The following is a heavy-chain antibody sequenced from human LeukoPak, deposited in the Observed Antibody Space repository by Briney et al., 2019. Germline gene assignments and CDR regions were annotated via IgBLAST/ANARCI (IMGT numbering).Heavy chain of an antibody. J-gene: IGHJ5*02. Sequence: SQTLSLTCAVSGGSISSGGYSWSWIRQPPGKGLEWIGYIYHSGSTYYNPSLKSRVTISVDRSKNQFSLKLSSVTAADTAVYYCARGPIGGTNWFDPWGQGTLVTVSS. CDR2: IYHSGST. CDR1: GGSISSGGYS. D-gene: IGHD3-16*01. V-gene: IGHV4-30-2*01. CDR3: ARGPIGGTNWFDP.